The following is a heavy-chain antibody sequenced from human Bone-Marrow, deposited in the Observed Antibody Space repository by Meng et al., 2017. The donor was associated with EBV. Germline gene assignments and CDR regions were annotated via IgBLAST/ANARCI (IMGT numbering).Heavy chain of an antibody. D-gene: IGHD1-26*01. CDR1: GYTFTSYD. CDR2: IIPIFGTA. Sequence: QVQRVQSGAEVKKPGASVKVSGKASGYTFTSYDINWVRQAPGQGLEWMGGIIPIFGTANYAQKFQGRVTITADESTSTAYMELSSLRSEDTAVYYCARGGELLESFDYWGQGTLVTVSS. J-gene: IGHJ4*02. CDR3: ARGGELLESFDY. V-gene: IGHV1-69*01.